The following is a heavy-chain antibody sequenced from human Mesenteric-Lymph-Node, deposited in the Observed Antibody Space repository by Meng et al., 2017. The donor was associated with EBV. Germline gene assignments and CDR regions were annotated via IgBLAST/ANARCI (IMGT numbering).Heavy chain of an antibody. CDR3: ARLVVVPAALDY. CDR2: IYYSGST. J-gene: IGHJ4*02. D-gene: IGHD2-2*01. V-gene: IGHV4-30-4*01. Sequence: HVQLQESGPGLVKPSQTLSLTCAVSGGSISSGGYYWSWIRQPPGKGLEWIGYIYYSGSTYYNPSLKSRVTISVDTSKNQFSLKLSSVIAADTAVYYCARLVVVPAALDYWGQGTLVTVSS. CDR1: GGSISSGGYY.